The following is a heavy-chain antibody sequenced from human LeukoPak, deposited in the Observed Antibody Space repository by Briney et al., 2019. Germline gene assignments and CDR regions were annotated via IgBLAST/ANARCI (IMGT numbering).Heavy chain of an antibody. Sequence: GGSLRLSCAASGFTFSSYAMSWVRQTPGKGLEWVSAISGSGGSTYYADSVKGRFTISRDNAKNSLYLQMNSLRDDDTAVYYCATSKGPFDYWGQGALVTVSS. CDR2: ISGSGGST. CDR1: GFTFSSYA. CDR3: ATSKGPFDY. J-gene: IGHJ4*02. V-gene: IGHV3-23*01.